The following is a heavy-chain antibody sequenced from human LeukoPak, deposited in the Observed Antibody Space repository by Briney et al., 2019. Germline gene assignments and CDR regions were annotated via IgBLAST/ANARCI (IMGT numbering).Heavy chain of an antibody. V-gene: IGHV4-34*09. J-gene: IGHJ6*02. Sequence: PSETLSLTCAVYGGSFSGYYWSWIRQPPGKGLEWIGYIYYSGSTYYNPSLKSRVTISVDTSKNQFSLKLSSVTAADTAVYYCARSGTPTKQLVQYYYYYGMDVWGQGTTVTVSS. CDR2: IYYSGST. D-gene: IGHD6-13*01. CDR3: ARSGTPTKQLVQYYYYYGMDV. CDR1: GGSFSGYY.